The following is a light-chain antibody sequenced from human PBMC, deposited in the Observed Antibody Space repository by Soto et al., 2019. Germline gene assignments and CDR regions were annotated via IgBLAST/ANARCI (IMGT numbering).Light chain of an antibody. CDR2: SNN. CDR1: SSNIGTNT. CDR3: AAWDHSLNVL. Sequence: QAVVTQPPSASGTPGQRVTISRSGSSSNIGTNTVNWYQQLPGTAPKLLIYSNNQRPSGVPDRFSGSKSGTSASLAISGLQSEDEADYYSAAWDHSLNVLFGGGTKLTVL. J-gene: IGLJ2*01. V-gene: IGLV1-44*01.